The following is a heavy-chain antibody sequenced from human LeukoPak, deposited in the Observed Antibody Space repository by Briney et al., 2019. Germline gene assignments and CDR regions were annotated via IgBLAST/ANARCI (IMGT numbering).Heavy chain of an antibody. CDR3: ARSSSGWHGYYMDV. J-gene: IGHJ6*03. D-gene: IGHD6-19*01. CDR1: GFTFSSYA. V-gene: IGHV3-23*01. Sequence: GGSLRLSCAASGFTFSSYAMSWVRQAPGKGLEWVSAISGSGGSTYYADSVKGRFTISRDNSKNTLYLQMNSLRAEDTAVYYCARSSSGWHGYYMDVGGKETTVTVSS. CDR2: ISGSGGST.